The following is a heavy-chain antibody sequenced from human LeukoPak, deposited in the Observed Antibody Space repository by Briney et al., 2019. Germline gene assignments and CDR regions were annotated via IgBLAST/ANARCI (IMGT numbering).Heavy chain of an antibody. Sequence: GRFTISRDNAKNSLYLQMNSLRAEDTAVYYCARDRQDIVLMVYAFNYYYYMDVWGKGTTVTVSS. V-gene: IGHV3-48*01. D-gene: IGHD2-8*01. CDR3: ARDRQDIVLMVYAFNYYYYMDV. J-gene: IGHJ6*03.